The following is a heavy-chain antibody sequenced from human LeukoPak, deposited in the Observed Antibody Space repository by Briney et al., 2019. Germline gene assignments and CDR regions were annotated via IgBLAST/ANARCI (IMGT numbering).Heavy chain of an antibody. V-gene: IGHV3-74*01. J-gene: IGHJ4*02. CDR2: IKSDGNSA. CDR1: GFTFNTFW. CDR3: ARDNSGSIDS. Sequence: PGGSLRLSCAASGFTFNTFWTHWVRQAPGKGLVGVSLIKSDGNSAYYADSVKGRFTISRDDAKNTLFLQMNSLRAEDTAVYYCARDNSGSIDSWGQGTLVTVSS. D-gene: IGHD3-10*01.